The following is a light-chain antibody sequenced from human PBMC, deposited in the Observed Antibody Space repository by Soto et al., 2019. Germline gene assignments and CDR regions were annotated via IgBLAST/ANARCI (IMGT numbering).Light chain of an antibody. CDR1: QSISSR. CDR3: QQYNSYSGIT. V-gene: IGKV1-5*01. J-gene: IGKJ5*01. Sequence: EIQMTQSPSTLSASVGDRVTITCRASQSISSRLAWYQQKPGKAPKLLIYDASSLESGVPSRFSGSGSGTEFTLTISSLQPDDFATYYCQQYNSYSGITFGQGTRLEIK. CDR2: DAS.